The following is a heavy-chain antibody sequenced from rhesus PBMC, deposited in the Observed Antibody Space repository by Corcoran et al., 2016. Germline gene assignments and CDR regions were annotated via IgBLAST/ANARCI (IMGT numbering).Heavy chain of an antibody. CDR1: GGSISGYY. Sequence: QLQLQESGPGLVKPSETLSLTCAVSGGSISGYYWSWIRQPPGKGLEWIVNIDGNIAGTNYNPSLKSRVTISKDTSKNQFSMKLSSVTAADTAVYYCARQGYWGDYSGYWGQGVLVTVSS. J-gene: IGHJ4*01. D-gene: IGHD3-34*01. CDR3: ARQGYWGDYSGY. CDR2: IDGNIAGT. V-gene: IGHV4-81*01.